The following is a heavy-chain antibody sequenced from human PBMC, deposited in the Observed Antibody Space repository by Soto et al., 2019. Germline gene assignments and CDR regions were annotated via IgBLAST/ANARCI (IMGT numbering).Heavy chain of an antibody. J-gene: IGHJ1*01. CDR3: ARSDGTLQLRTEYVQH. CDR2: IIPIFGTA. D-gene: IGHD5-12*01. CDR1: GGTFSSYA. V-gene: IGHV1-69*13. Sequence: SVKVSCKASGGTFSSYAISWVRQAPGQGLEWMGGIIPIFGTANYAQKFQGRVTITADESTSTAYMELSSLRSEDTAVYYCARSDGTLQLRTEYVQHWGQGTLVTVSS.